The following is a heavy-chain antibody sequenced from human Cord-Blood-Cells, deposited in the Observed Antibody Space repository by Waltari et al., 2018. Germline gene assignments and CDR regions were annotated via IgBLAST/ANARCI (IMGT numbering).Heavy chain of an antibody. J-gene: IGHJ4*02. CDR1: GFHLRGSA. Sequence: EVQLVESGGGSVQPGGSLTLSCAACGFHLRGSAMHWLRQASGKVLECVGRIRSKANSYATAYAASVKGRFTISRDDSKNTAYLQMNSLKTEDTAVYYCTSQSPVSREWGQGTLVTVSS. D-gene: IGHD3-3*02. CDR2: IRSKANSYAT. CDR3: TSQSPVSRE. V-gene: IGHV3-73*02.